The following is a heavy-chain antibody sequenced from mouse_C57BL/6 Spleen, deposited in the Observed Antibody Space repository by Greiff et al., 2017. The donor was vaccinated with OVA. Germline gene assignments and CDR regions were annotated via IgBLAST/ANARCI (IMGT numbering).Heavy chain of an antibody. D-gene: IGHD2-5*01. V-gene: IGHV1-81*01. CDR2: IYPRSGNT. CDR1: GYTFTSYG. Sequence: QVHVKQSGAELARPGDSVTLSCTASGYTFTSYGISWVQQRTGQGLEWIGEIYPRSGNTYYNEKFKGKATLTADTSASTQYMELRSLTSEDSAVYFCARGDYSSNYPLDVDVWGTGTPVTVS. J-gene: IGHJ1*03. CDR3: ARGDYSSNYPLDVDV.